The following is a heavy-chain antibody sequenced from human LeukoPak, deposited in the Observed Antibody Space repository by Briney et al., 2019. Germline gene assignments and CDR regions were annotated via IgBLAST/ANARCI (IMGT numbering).Heavy chain of an antibody. CDR1: GFTFSSYA. CDR3: AKFSYFDWLSQPDY. CDR2: ISGSGGST. V-gene: IGHV3-23*01. J-gene: IGHJ4*02. D-gene: IGHD3-9*01. Sequence: GGSLRLSCATAGFTFSSYAMSWVRQAPGQGLEWVSAISGSGGSTYYADSVKGRFTISRDNSKNTLYLQMNSLRAEGTAVYYCAKFSYFDWLSQPDYWGQGTLVTVSS.